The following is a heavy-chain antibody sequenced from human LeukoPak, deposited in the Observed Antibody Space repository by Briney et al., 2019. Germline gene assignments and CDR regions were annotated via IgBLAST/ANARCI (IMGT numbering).Heavy chain of an antibody. CDR3: ARELERQSFDY. Sequence: GGSLRLSCAASGFTFSSYAMHWVRQAPGKGPEWVAVISYDGSNKYYADSVKGRFTISRDNSKTTLYLQMNSLRAEDTAVYYCARELERQSFDYWGQGTRVTVSS. V-gene: IGHV3-30*04. CDR1: GFTFSSYA. J-gene: IGHJ4*02. CDR2: ISYDGSNK. D-gene: IGHD1-1*01.